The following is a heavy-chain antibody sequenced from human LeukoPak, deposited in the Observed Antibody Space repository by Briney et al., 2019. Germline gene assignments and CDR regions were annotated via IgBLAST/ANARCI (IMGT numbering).Heavy chain of an antibody. V-gene: IGHV1-18*01. CDR1: GYTFTSYG. Sequence: GASVTVSCKASGYTFTSYGISGVRQAPGQGLEGMGWSSAYNGNTNYAQKLQGRVTMTTDTSTSTAYMELRSLRSDDTAVYYCARVVVPAAPYYYYYGMDVWGQGTTVTVSS. CDR2: SSAYNGNT. CDR3: ARVVVPAAPYYYYYGMDV. J-gene: IGHJ6*02. D-gene: IGHD2-2*01.